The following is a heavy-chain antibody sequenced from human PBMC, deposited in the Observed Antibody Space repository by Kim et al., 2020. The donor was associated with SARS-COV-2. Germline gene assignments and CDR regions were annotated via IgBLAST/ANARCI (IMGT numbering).Heavy chain of an antibody. CDR3: ARPRRGSYYADLAC. CDR2: TSYDGSNK. CDR1: EFTFSSYA. D-gene: IGHD1-26*01. Sequence: GGSLRLSCAASEFTFSSYAMHWVRQAPGKGLEWVAVTSYDGSNKYYADSVKGRFTISRNNSKNTLYLQMNSLRAQDTAVYYCARPRRGSYYADLACWGQRTLVTVAS. V-gene: IGHV3-30-3*01. J-gene: IGHJ4*02.